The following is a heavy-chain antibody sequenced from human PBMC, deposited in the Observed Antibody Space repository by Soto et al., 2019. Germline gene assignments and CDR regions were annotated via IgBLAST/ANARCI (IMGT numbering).Heavy chain of an antibody. J-gene: IGHJ6*02. CDR1: GFTFSNYA. Sequence: GGSMRLSCAASGFTFSNYAMSWVRQAPGKGLEWVSAISGSGGSTYYADSVKGRFTISRDNSKNTLYLQMNSLRAEDTAVYYCAKDTIFGVVYAYGMDVWGQGTTVTVSS. CDR3: AKDTIFGVVYAYGMDV. CDR2: ISGSGGST. D-gene: IGHD3-3*01. V-gene: IGHV3-23*01.